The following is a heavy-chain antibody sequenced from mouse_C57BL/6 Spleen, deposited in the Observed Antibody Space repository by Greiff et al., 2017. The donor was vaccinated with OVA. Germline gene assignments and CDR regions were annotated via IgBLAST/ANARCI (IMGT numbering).Heavy chain of an antibody. CDR1: GYTFTDYN. J-gene: IGHJ4*01. CDR2: INPNNGGT. D-gene: IGHD2-12*01. CDR3: AYVGDAMDY. Sequence: VQLKQSGPELVKPGASVKMSCKASGYTFTDYNMHWVKQSHGKSLEWIGYINPNNGGTSYNQKFKGKATLTVNKSSSTAYMELRSLTSEDSAVYYCAYVGDAMDYWGQGTSVTVSS. V-gene: IGHV1-22*01.